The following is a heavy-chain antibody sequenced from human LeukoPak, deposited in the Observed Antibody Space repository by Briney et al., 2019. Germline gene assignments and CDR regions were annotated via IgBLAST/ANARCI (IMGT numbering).Heavy chain of an antibody. CDR1: GGSISSSSYY. CDR3: ARQAGFGSYPDY. CDR2: IYYSGST. J-gene: IGHJ4*02. Sequence: SETLSLTCTVSGGSISSSSYYWGWIRQPPGKGLEWIGSIYYSGSTYYNPSLKSRVTISVATSKNQFSLKLSSVTAADTAVYYCARQAGFGSYPDYWGQGTLVTVSS. V-gene: IGHV4-39*01. D-gene: IGHD1-26*01.